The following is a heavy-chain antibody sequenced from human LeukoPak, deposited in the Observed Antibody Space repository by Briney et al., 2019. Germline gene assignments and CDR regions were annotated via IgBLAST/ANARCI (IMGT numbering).Heavy chain of an antibody. V-gene: IGHV3-66*02. CDR2: IYSGGST. J-gene: IGHJ6*03. Sequence: GGSLRLSCAASGFTVSSNYMSWVRQAPGKGLEWVSVIYSGGSTYYADSAKGRFTISRDNSKNTLYLQMNSLRAEDTAVYYCARDRSYTTSCYPYYYYMDVRGKGTTVTVSS. CDR3: ARDRSYTTSCYPYYYYMDV. CDR1: GFTVSSNY. D-gene: IGHD2-2*01.